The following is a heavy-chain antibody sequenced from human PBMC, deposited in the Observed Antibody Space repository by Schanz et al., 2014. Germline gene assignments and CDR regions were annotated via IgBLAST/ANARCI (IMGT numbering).Heavy chain of an antibody. CDR1: GYTFTDYH. V-gene: IGHV1-2*06. Sequence: QVQLVQSGAEVKKPGASVKVSCKSSGYTFTDYHIHWVRQAPGQGLEYMGRINPNSGGTNFAQKFQGRVTMTRDTSISTVYMELSRLRSDDTAVYYCAREGPVIRGLSGWFDPWGQGTLVTVSS. D-gene: IGHD3-10*01. CDR3: AREGPVIRGLSGWFDP. J-gene: IGHJ5*02. CDR2: INPNSGGT.